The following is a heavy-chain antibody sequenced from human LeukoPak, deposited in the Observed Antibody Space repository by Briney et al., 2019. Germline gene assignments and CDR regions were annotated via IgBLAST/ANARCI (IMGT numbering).Heavy chain of an antibody. D-gene: IGHD3-3*01. CDR3: ARAYDVFYDFWSGYYKDNWFDP. V-gene: IGHV1-18*01. Sequence: ASVKVSCKASGYTFTSYGISWVRQAPGQGLEWMGWISAYNDNTNYAQKLQGRVTMTTDTSTSTAYMELRSLRSDDTAVYYCARAYDVFYDFWSGYYKDNWFDPWGQGTLVTVSS. CDR2: ISAYNDNT. CDR1: GYTFTSYG. J-gene: IGHJ5*02.